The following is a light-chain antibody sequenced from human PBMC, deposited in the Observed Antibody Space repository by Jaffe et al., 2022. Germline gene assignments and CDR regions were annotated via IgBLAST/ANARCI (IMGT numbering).Light chain of an antibody. CDR2: KAS. J-gene: IGKJ1*01. CDR3: QQYKTYWT. Sequence: DIQMTQSPSTLSASVGDRVTITCRASQSIDSWLAWYQQKPGKAPKLLIYKASFLQSGVPSRFSGSGSGTEFTLTISSLQPDDFATYSCQQYKTYWTFGQGTKVEIK. V-gene: IGKV1-5*03. CDR1: QSIDSW.